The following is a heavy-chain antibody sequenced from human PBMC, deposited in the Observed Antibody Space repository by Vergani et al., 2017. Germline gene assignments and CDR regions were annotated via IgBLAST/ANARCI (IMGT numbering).Heavy chain of an antibody. V-gene: IGHV3-49*04. CDR1: GFSFGDYA. Sequence: EVQLVESGGGLVPPGRSLRLSCAASGFSFGDYAMTWVRQAPGKGREWVAFIRYKAYGGTTEYAASMKGRFTISRDDSKRLSYLQLSVLKTEDTAVYFCSRGRGYSFGYSDYWGQGTLVTVSS. J-gene: IGHJ4*02. D-gene: IGHD5-18*01. CDR3: SRGRGYSFGYSDY. CDR2: IRYKAYGGTT.